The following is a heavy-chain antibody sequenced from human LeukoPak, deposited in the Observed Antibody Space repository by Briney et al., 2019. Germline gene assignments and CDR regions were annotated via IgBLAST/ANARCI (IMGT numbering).Heavy chain of an antibody. V-gene: IGHV3-74*01. CDR2: IDTDGTDT. Sequence: PGGSLRLSCAASGFTFSSYWMHWVRQVPGKGLVWVSRIDTDGTDTIYADSVKGRFSISRDNAKNTLYLRMNSLRVEDTAVYYCVRGYLGLDYWGQGILATVSS. CDR3: VRGYLGLDY. CDR1: GFTFSSYW. D-gene: IGHD7-27*01. J-gene: IGHJ4*02.